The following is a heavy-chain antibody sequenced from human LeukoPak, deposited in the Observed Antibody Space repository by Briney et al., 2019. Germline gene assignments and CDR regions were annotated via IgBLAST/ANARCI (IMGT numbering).Heavy chain of an antibody. V-gene: IGHV4-59*01. CDR1: GGSISSYY. J-gene: IGHJ4*02. CDR2: IYYTGST. D-gene: IGHD4-17*01. CDR3: ARPLQGRTVTLHY. Sequence: PSETLSLTCTVSGGSISSYYWSWIRQPPGKGLEWIGYIYYTGSTNYNPSLKSRVTMSVDTPKNQFSLKLTSVTAADTAVYYCARPLQGRTVTLHYWGQGTLVTVSS.